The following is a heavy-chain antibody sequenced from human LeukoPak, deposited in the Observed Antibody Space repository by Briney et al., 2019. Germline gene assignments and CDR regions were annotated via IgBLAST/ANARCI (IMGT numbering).Heavy chain of an antibody. V-gene: IGHV4-4*02. D-gene: IGHD3-22*01. CDR2: IYHSGST. CDR1: GGSISSSNW. J-gene: IGHJ4*02. Sequence: PSGTLSLTCAVSGGSISSSNWWSWVRQPPGKGLEWIGEIYHSGSTNYNPSLKSRVTISVDTSKNQFSLKLSSVTAADTAVYYCASFEDSSGYYYFDYWGQGTLVTVSS. CDR3: ASFEDSSGYYYFDY.